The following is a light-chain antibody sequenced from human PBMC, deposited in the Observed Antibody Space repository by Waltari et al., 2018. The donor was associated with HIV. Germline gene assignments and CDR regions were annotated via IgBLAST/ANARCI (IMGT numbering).Light chain of an antibody. CDR3: SSYTSSSTLV. CDR2: EVS. CDR1: SSVVGGYNY. J-gene: IGLJ2*01. V-gene: IGLV2-14*01. Sequence: QSALTQPASVSGSPGQSLTLSSTGTSSVVGGYNYVSWYQQHPGKAPKLMIYEVSNRPSGVSHRFSGSKSGNTASLTISGLQAEDEADYYCSSYTSSSTLVFGGGTKLTVL.